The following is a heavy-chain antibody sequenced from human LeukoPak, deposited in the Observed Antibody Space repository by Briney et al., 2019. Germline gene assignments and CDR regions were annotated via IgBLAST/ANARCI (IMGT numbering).Heavy chain of an antibody. J-gene: IGHJ4*02. V-gene: IGHV3-48*03. CDR3: ARGPKSYGDYFDY. CDR1: GFTFSSYA. Sequence: GGSLRLSCAASGFTFSSYAMNWVRQAPGKGLEWVSYISSSGSTISYADSVKGRFTISRDNAKNSLYLQMNSLRAEDTAVYYCARGPKSYGDYFDYWGQGTLVTVSS. CDR2: ISSSGSTI. D-gene: IGHD4-17*01.